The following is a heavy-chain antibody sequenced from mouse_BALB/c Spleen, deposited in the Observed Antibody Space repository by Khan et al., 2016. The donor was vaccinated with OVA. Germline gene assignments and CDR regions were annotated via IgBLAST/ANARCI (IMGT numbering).Heavy chain of an antibody. D-gene: IGHD2-14*01. CDR2: IWSGGST. J-gene: IGHJ4*01. CDR3: ARIFIGTTDYAMDY. Sequence: VELVESGPGLVQPSQSLSLTCTVSGFSLTSYGVHWVRQSPGKGLEWLGVIWSGGSTAYNAAFISRLSISKDNSKSQVFFKMNSLQANDTAIYYCARIFIGTTDYAMDYWGQGTSVTVSS. CDR1: GFSLTSYG. V-gene: IGHV2-2*02.